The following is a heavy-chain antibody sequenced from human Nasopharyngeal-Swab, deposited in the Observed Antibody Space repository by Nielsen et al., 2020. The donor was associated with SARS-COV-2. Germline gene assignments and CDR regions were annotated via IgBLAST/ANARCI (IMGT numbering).Heavy chain of an antibody. CDR3: ARVSWEGSYYYYMDV. CDR2: INYSGST. J-gene: IGHJ6*03. D-gene: IGHD1-26*01. Sequence: WIRQPPGKGLEWIGEINYSGSTNYNPSLKSRVTISVDTSKNQFSLKLSSVTAADTAVYYCARVSWEGSYYYYMDVWGKGTTVTVSS. V-gene: IGHV4-34*01.